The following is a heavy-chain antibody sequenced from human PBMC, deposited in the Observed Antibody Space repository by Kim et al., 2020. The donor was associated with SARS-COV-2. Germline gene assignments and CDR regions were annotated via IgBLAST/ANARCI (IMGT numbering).Heavy chain of an antibody. CDR2: IWYDGSNK. J-gene: IGHJ6*02. D-gene: IGHD4-17*01. V-gene: IGHV3-33*01. CDR3: ARDAPDDDYGLMANLYYYGIDV. CDR1: GFTFSSYG. Sequence: GGSLRLSCAASGFTFSSYGMHWVRQAPGKGLEWVAVIWYDGSNKYYADSVKGRFTISRDNSKNTLYLQMNSLRAEDTAVYYCARDAPDDDYGLMANLYYYGIDVWGQGTTVTVSS.